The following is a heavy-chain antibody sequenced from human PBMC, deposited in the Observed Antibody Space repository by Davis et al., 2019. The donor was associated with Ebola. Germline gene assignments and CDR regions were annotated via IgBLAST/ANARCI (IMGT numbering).Heavy chain of an antibody. J-gene: IGHJ4*02. V-gene: IGHV3-21*01. CDR2: ISSDGSYI. Sequence: GGSLRLSCAASGFTFSSYAMNWVRQAPGKGLEWVSSISSDGSYIFYADSAKGRFSISRDNAKNSLDLQMNSLKAEDTAVYFCATSESFFDYPAYFHNWGQGTLVTVSS. D-gene: IGHD5-12*01. CDR3: ATSESFFDYPAYFHN. CDR1: GFTFSSYA.